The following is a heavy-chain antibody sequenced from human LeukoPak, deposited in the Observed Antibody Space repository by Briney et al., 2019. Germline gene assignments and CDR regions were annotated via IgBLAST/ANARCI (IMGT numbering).Heavy chain of an antibody. CDR3: ARGHGSYYPYYYYMDV. CDR2: IYYSGST. D-gene: IGHD1-26*01. Sequence: SETLSLTCTVSGGSLSSYYWSWIRQPPGKGLEWIGYIYYSGSTNYNPSLKSRVTISVDTSKNQFSLKLSSVTAADTAVYYCARGHGSYYPYYYYMDVWGKGTTVTVSS. J-gene: IGHJ6*03. V-gene: IGHV4-59*01. CDR1: GGSLSSYY.